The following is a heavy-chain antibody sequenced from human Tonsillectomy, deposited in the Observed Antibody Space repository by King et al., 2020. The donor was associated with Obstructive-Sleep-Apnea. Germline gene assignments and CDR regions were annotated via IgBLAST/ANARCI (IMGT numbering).Heavy chain of an antibody. CDR2: ISWNSGSI. CDR3: ARDSYNSSWYGYFDL. J-gene: IGHJ2*01. CDR1: GFTFDDYA. V-gene: IGHV3-9*01. D-gene: IGHD6-13*01. Sequence: VQLVESGGGLVQPGRSLRLSCTASGFTFDDYAMHWVRHAPGKGLEWVSGISWNSGSIGYADSVKGRFTISRANAKNSLYLQMNSLRAEDTALYYCARDSYNSSWYGYFDLWGRGTLVTVSS.